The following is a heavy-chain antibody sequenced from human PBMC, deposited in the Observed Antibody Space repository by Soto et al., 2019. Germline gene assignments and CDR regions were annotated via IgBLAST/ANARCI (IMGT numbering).Heavy chain of an antibody. D-gene: IGHD2-2*01. CDR2: IFYTGST. CDR1: SDSISSSTYY. CDR3: ARQGRVVIPSTMAKWFDP. Sequence: SETLSLTCTVSSDSISSSTYYWGWIRQPPGKGLEWIGTIFYTGSTYYNPSLKSRVTISVDTSKNQFSLRLSSVTAADTAVYYCARQGRVVIPSTMAKWFDPWGQGTLVTVSS. V-gene: IGHV4-39*01. J-gene: IGHJ5*02.